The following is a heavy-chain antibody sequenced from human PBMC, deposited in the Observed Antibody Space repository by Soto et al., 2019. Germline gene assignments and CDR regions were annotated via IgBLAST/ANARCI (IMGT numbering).Heavy chain of an antibody. Sequence: QVHLVQSGAEVKKPGSSVRVSCKASGGSFSTYAFNWVRLAPGQGLEWLGGIITLFGAAMYAQKFRGRVTITADEITTTAYMELSGLRSDDTAVYYCARGGKERFRGPGMDVWGQGTAVTVS. CDR1: GGSFSTYA. D-gene: IGHD2-21*01. CDR2: IITLFGAA. V-gene: IGHV1-69*01. J-gene: IGHJ6*02. CDR3: ARGGKERFRGPGMDV.